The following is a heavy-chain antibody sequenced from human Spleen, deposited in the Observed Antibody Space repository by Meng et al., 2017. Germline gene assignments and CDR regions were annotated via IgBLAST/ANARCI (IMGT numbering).Heavy chain of an antibody. J-gene: IGHJ4*02. CDR2: IYYSGRT. CDR3: ARGPTTMAHDFDY. Sequence: QGQPQVPGPGLVKPSPTLSLTCTVSGGSISSGGSCWSWVRQHPGKGLEWIGYIYYSGRTYYNPSLKSRATISVDTSQNNLSLKLSSVTAADSAVYYCARGPTTMAHDFDYWGQGTLVTVSS. CDR1: GGSISSGGSC. V-gene: IGHV4-31*03. D-gene: IGHD4-11*01.